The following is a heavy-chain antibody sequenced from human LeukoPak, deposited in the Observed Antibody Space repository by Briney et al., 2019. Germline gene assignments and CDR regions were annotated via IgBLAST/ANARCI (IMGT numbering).Heavy chain of an antibody. CDR3: ASNIYSGSYYFDY. J-gene: IGHJ4*02. D-gene: IGHD1-26*01. V-gene: IGHV4-39*07. Sequence: KPSETLSLTCTVSGGSISSSSYYWGWIRQPPGKGLEWIGSIYYSGSTYYNPSLKSRVTISVDTSKNQFSLKLSSVTAADTAVYYCASNIYSGSYYFDYWGQGTLVTVSS. CDR2: IYYSGST. CDR1: GGSISSSSYY.